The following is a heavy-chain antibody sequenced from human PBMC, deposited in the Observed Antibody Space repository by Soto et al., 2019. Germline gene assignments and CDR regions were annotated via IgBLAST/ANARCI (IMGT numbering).Heavy chain of an antibody. CDR1: GFTFSSYA. J-gene: IGHJ4*02. CDR3: ATAVDTAMEKEGFDY. D-gene: IGHD5-18*01. CDR2: ISYDGSNK. Sequence: QVQLVESGGGVVQPGRSLRLSCAASGFTFSSYAMHWVRQAPGKGLEWVAVISYDGSNKYYADSVKGRFTISRDNSKNTLYLQMNSLRAEDTAVYYCATAVDTAMEKEGFDYWGQGTLVTVSS. V-gene: IGHV3-30-3*01.